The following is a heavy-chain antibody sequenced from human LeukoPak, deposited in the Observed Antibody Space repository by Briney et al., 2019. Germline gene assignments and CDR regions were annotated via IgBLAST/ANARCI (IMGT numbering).Heavy chain of an antibody. Sequence: GSLRLSCAASGFTFSSYAMHWVRQAPGKGLEWVAVISYDGSNKYYADSVKGRFTISRDNSKNTLYLQMNSLRAEDTAVYYCARSPRYCSGGSCYSSRPFYYYYGMDVWGQGTTVTVSS. CDR3: ARSPRYCSGGSCYSSRPFYYYYGMDV. V-gene: IGHV3-30-3*01. CDR1: GFTFSSYA. CDR2: ISYDGSNK. D-gene: IGHD2-15*01. J-gene: IGHJ6*02.